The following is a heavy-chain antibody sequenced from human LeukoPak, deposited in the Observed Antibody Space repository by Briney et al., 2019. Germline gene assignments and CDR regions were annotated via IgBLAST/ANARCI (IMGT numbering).Heavy chain of an antibody. CDR1: GYTITGYY. CDR3: ARGASSSWSASYYYYYMDV. CDR2: INPNSGGT. V-gene: IGHV1-2*02. Sequence: ASVKVSCKASGYTITGYYMHWVRQAPGQGLEWMGWINPNSGGTNYAQKFQGRVTMTRGTSISTAYMELSRLRSDDTAVYYCARGASSSWSASYYYYYMDVWGKGTTVTISS. D-gene: IGHD6-13*01. J-gene: IGHJ6*03.